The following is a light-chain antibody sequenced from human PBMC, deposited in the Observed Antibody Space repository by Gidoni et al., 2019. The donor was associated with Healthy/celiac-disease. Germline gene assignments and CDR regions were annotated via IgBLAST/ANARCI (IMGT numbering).Light chain of an antibody. CDR2: GAS. CDR3: QQYNNWPPGVT. J-gene: IGKJ3*01. V-gene: IGKV3-15*01. Sequence: EIVMTQSPATLSVSPGERATLSCRASQSVSSNLAWYQQKPGQAPRLLIYGASTRATSIPARFSGSGSGKEFTLTISSLQSEDFAVYYCQQYNNWPPGVTFGPGTKWISN. CDR1: QSVSSN.